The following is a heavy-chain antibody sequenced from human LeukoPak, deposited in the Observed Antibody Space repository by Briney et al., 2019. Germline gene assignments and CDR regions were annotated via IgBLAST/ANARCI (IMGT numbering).Heavy chain of an antibody. Sequence: SVKVSCKASGGTFSSYAISWVRQAPGQGLEWMGGIIPIFGKANYAQKFQGRVTITADESTSTAYMELSSLRSEDTAVYYCAREGRYSSSWYGIWGQGTLVTVSS. CDR1: GGTFSSYA. CDR2: IIPIFGKA. D-gene: IGHD6-13*01. J-gene: IGHJ4*02. V-gene: IGHV1-69*13. CDR3: AREGRYSSSWYGI.